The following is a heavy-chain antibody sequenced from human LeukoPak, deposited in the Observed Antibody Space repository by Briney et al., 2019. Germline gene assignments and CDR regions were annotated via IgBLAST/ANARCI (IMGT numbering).Heavy chain of an antibody. D-gene: IGHD6-19*01. V-gene: IGHV1-46*01. CDR2: INPSGGST. J-gene: IGHJ4*02. CDR1: GYTFTSYY. Sequence: ASVKVSCKASGYTFTSYYIHWVRQAPGQGLEWMGMINPSGGSTSYAQKFEGRVTMPRDTSTTTVYMELSSLRSEDTAVYYCARVARASGSSLYYFDYWGQGTLVTVSS. CDR3: ARVARASGSSLYYFDY.